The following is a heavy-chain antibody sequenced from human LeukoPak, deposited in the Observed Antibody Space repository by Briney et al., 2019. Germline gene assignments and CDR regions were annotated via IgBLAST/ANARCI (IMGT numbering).Heavy chain of an antibody. V-gene: IGHV1-18*01. Sequence: ASVKVSCKTSGYTFTNYGVSWVRQAPGQGLEWMGWISAYNGYTNYAQKLQVRVTMTTDTSTSTACMELRSLRSDDTAVYYCARVVAAAGTGGFDPWGQGTLVTVSS. CDR1: GYTFTNYG. J-gene: IGHJ5*02. CDR2: ISAYNGYT. CDR3: ARVVAAAGTGGFDP. D-gene: IGHD6-13*01.